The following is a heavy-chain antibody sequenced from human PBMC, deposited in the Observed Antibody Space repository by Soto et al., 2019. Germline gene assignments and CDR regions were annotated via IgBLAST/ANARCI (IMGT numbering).Heavy chain of an antibody. D-gene: IGHD6-19*01. Sequence: QVQLQQWGAGLLKPSETLSLTCAVYGGSFSGYYWSWIRQPPGKGLEWIGEINHSGSTNYNPSLKSRVTISVDTSKNQFSLKLSSVTAADTAVYYCARDSSGWRTVSYYYYYGMDVWGQGTTVTVSS. CDR1: GGSFSGYY. J-gene: IGHJ6*02. V-gene: IGHV4-34*01. CDR3: ARDSSGWRTVSYYYYYGMDV. CDR2: INHSGST.